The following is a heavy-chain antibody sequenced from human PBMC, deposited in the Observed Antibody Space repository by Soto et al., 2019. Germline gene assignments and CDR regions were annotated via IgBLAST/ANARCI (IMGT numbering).Heavy chain of an antibody. J-gene: IGHJ5*02. CDR1: GCTFSSYA. D-gene: IGHD6-19*01. CDR3: ARDHVAVAGGPNWFDP. V-gene: IGHV1-69*06. CDR2: IIPIFGTA. Sequence: SVKVSCKASGCTFSSYAISWVRQAHGQGLEWMGGIIPIFGTANYAQKFQGRVTITADKSTSTAYMELSSLRSEDTAVYYCARDHVAVAGGPNWFDPWGQGTLVTVS.